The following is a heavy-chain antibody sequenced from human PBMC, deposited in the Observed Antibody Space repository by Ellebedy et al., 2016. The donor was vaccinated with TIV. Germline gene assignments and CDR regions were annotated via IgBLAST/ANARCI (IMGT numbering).Heavy chain of an antibody. V-gene: IGHV1-3*01. CDR1: GYTFTSYA. Sequence: AASVKVSCKASGYTFTSYAMHWVRQAPGQRLEWVGWINAGNGNTKYSQKFQGRVTITRDTSASTAYMELGSLRSEDTAVYYCACATPHGSYLAEYFQNWGQGTLVTVSS. CDR3: ACATPHGSYLAEYFQN. CDR2: INAGNGNT. J-gene: IGHJ1*01. D-gene: IGHD1-26*01.